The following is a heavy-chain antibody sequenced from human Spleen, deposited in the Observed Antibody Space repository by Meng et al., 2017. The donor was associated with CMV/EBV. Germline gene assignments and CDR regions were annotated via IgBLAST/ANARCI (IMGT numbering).Heavy chain of an antibody. D-gene: IGHD6-13*01. V-gene: IGHV3-21*01. CDR2: ISSTSNYI. CDR3: ARDEPPIGSGGPTRYFQH. Sequence: GGSLRLSCAASGFSFSNYAMSWVRQAPGKGLEWVSSISSTSNYIYYADSVEGRFSISRDNAKNTVHLQMNSLRADDSAVYYCARDEPPIGSGGPTRYFQHWGQGTLVTVSS. J-gene: IGHJ1*01. CDR1: GFSFSNYA.